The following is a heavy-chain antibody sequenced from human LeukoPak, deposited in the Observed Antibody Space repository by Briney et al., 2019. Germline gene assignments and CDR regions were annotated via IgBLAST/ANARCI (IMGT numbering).Heavy chain of an antibody. J-gene: IGHJ4*02. V-gene: IGHV3-7*01. CDR2: IKQDGSEK. CDR1: GFTFSSYW. Sequence: GGSLRLSCAASGFTFSSYWMSWVRQAPGKGLEWVANIKQDGSEKYYVDSVKGRFTISRDNAKNSLYLQMNSLRAEDTAVYYCARVPTRGSGSYYSDYWGQGTLVTVSS. CDR3: ARVPTRGSGSYYSDY. D-gene: IGHD1-26*01.